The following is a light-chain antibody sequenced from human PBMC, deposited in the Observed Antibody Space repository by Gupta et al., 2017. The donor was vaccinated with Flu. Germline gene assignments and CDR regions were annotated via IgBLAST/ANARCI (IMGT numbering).Light chain of an antibody. V-gene: IGLV2-8*01. CDR1: SDEVGGNDY. CDR2: AVA. J-gene: IGLJ3*02. Sequence: QPALTQPPSPTGSHGQSVTISCTGTSDEVGGNDYASWYLQHPGTAPKLILYAVAKRPSGVPERFSGSNSENTASLTVAGIEAGDEGQYYCSSLTNSSRVVFGGGTKLTVL. CDR3: SSLTNSSRVV.